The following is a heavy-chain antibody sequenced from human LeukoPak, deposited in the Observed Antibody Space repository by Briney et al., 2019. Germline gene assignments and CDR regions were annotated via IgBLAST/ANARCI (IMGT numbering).Heavy chain of an antibody. CDR2: VIPHSGTA. V-gene: IGHV1-69*13. J-gene: IGHJ6*03. Sequence: SVTVSCTASVGAFTRAAVSWVRQAPGQGLEGMGGVIPHSGTADYAQKFRGRVTLTADASTRTAYMELHSLTSEDTAVYYCATPRMNYYGSGSHYSYYYLDVWGSGTAVTVSS. CDR3: ATPRMNYYGSGSHYSYYYLDV. CDR1: VGAFTRAA. D-gene: IGHD3-10*01.